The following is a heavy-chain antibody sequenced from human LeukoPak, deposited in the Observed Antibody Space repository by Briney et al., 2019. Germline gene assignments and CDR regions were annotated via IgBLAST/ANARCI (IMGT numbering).Heavy chain of an antibody. V-gene: IGHV3-74*01. J-gene: IGHJ4*02. D-gene: IGHD1-26*01. CDR1: GFTFSSYW. Sequence: GGSLRLSCAASGFTFSSYWMHWVRQAPGKGLGWVSRINSDGSSTSYADSVKGRFTIFRDNSKNTLYLQMNSLRAEDTAVYYCAKGRSGSYLYYFDYWGQGTLVTVSS. CDR2: INSDGSST. CDR3: AKGRSGSYLYYFDY.